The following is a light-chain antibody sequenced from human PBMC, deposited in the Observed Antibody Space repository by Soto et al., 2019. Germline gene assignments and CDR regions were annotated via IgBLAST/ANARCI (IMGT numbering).Light chain of an antibody. CDR2: GAS. CDR3: QQYGSSPPVT. J-gene: IGKJ1*01. Sequence: EIVLTQSPGTLSLSPGERATLSCRASETVSSNLAWYQHKPGQAPRLLIYGASTRATGIPARFSGSGSGTDFTLTISRLEPEDFAVYYCQQYGSSPPVTFGQGTKVDIK. V-gene: IGKV3-20*01. CDR1: ETVSSN.